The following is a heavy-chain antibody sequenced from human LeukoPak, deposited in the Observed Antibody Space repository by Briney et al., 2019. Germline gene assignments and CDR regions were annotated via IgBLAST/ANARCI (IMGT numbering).Heavy chain of an antibody. D-gene: IGHD3-3*01. Sequence: VASVKVSCKASGGTFSSYAISWVRQAPGQGLELMGRIIPIFGTANYAQKFQGRVTITTDESTSTAYMELSSLRSEDTAVYYCASGREWDYMDVWGKGTTVTVSS. J-gene: IGHJ6*03. CDR1: GGTFSSYA. CDR3: ASGREWDYMDV. CDR2: IIPIFGTA. V-gene: IGHV1-69*05.